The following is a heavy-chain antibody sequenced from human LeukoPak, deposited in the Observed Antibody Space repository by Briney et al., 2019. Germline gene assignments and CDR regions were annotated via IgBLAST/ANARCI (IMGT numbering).Heavy chain of an antibody. J-gene: IGHJ5*02. CDR3: AIGGHNWFDP. CDR2: IYYSGST. V-gene: IGHV4-30-4*08. CDR1: GGSISSGDYY. D-gene: IGHD3-16*01. Sequence: PSETLSLPCTVSGGSISSGDYYWSWIRQPPGKGLERIGYIYYSGSTYYSPSLKSHVTTPVDTSKNQFSLKLSSVTAADTAVYYCAIGGHNWFDPWGQGTLVTVSS.